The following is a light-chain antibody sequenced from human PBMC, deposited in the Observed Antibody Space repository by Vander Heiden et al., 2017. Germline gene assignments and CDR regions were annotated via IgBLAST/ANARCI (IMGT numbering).Light chain of an antibody. V-gene: IGLV3-1*01. CDR3: QAWDSSTGGV. J-gene: IGLJ1*01. CDR1: KLGDKY. CDR2: RDS. Sequence: SYELTQPPSVSVSPGPTASITCSGDKLGDKYACWYQHKPCHSPVLVIYRDSKRPSGIPERFSGSNSGNTATLTISGTQAMDEADYYCQAWDSSTGGVFGTGTKVTVL.